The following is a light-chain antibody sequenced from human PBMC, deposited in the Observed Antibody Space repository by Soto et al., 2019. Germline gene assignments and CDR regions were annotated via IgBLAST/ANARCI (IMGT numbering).Light chain of an antibody. CDR2: DVS. J-gene: IGLJ1*01. V-gene: IGLV2-14*01. CDR3: SSYTSSSTLGGDYV. CDR1: SSDVGGYNY. Sequence: QSALTQPASLSGSPGQSITISCTGTSSDVGGYNYVSWYQQHPGKAPKLMIYDVSNRPSGVSNRFSGSKSGNTASLTISGLQAEDEADYYCSSYTSSSTLGGDYVFGTGTKLTVL.